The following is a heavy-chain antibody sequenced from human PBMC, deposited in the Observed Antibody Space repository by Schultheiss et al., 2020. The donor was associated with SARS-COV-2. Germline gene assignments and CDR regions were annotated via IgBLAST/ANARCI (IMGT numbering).Heavy chain of an antibody. CDR2: INPNSGGT. CDR3: AREIGVVPAAIGFDP. V-gene: IGHV1-2*02. CDR1: GYTFTGYY. Sequence: ASVKVSCKASGYTFTGYYMHWVRQAPGQGLEWMGWINPNSGGTNYAQKFQGRVTMTRDTSISTAYIELSRLRSDDTAVYYCAREIGVVPAAIGFDPWGQGTLVTVSS. D-gene: IGHD2-2*01. J-gene: IGHJ5*02.